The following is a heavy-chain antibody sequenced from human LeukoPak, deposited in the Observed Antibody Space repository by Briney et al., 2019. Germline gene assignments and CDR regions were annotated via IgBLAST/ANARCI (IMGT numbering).Heavy chain of an antibody. Sequence: SVKVSCKASGGTFSSYAISWVRQAPGQGLEWMGGIIPIFGTANYAQKFQGRVTITADESTSTAYMELSSLRSEDTAVYYCARARGRGVWFDPWGQGTLVTVSP. CDR3: ARARGRGVWFDP. CDR2: IIPIFGTA. D-gene: IGHD3-10*01. CDR1: GGTFSSYA. V-gene: IGHV1-69*13. J-gene: IGHJ5*02.